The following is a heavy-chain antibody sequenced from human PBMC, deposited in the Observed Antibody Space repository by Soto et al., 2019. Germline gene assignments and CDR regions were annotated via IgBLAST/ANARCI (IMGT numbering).Heavy chain of an antibody. V-gene: IGHV4-31*03. J-gene: IGHJ5*02. CDR1: GGSISSGGYY. Sequence: PSETLSLTCTVSGGSISSGGYYWSWIRQHPGKGLEWIGYIYYSGSTYYNPSLKSRVTISVDTSKNQFSLKLSSVTAADTAVYYCARRGKGKQLVGFYWFDPWGQGTLVTVSS. D-gene: IGHD6-6*01. CDR2: IYYSGST. CDR3: ARRGKGKQLVGFYWFDP.